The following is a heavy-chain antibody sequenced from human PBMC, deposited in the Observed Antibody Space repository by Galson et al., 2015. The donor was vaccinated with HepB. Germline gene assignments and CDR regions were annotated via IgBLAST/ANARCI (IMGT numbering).Heavy chain of an antibody. V-gene: IGHV3-74*01. Sequence: SLRLSCAASGFTFSSYWMHWVRQAPGKGLVWVSRINSDGSSTSYADSVKGRFTISRDNAKNTLYLQMNSLRAEDTAVYYCASSQYSSGWYYYYGMDVWGQGTTVTVSS. CDR2: INSDGSST. CDR1: GFTFSSYW. J-gene: IGHJ6*02. D-gene: IGHD6-19*01. CDR3: ASSQYSSGWYYYYGMDV.